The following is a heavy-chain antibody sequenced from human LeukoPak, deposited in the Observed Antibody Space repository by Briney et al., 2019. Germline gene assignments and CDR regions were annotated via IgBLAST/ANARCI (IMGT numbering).Heavy chain of an antibody. D-gene: IGHD5-12*01. J-gene: IGHJ4*02. CDR2: ISSSGSTI. CDR3: ARDTRVDIVATIGGGFDY. Sequence: PGGSLRLSCAASGFTFSSYEMNWVRQAPGKGLEWVSYISSSGSTIYYADSVKGQFTISRDNAKNSLYLRMNSLRAEDTAVYYCARDTRVDIVATIGGGFDYWGQGTLVTVSS. CDR1: GFTFSSYE. V-gene: IGHV3-48*03.